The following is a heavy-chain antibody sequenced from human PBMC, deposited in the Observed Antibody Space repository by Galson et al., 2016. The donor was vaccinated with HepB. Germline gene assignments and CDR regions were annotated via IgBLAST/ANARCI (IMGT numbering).Heavy chain of an antibody. J-gene: IGHJ4*02. CDR2: IYHNGTT. V-gene: IGHV4-59*01. CDR1: SGFISTYY. CDR3: AALLASGYGTGRLDY. D-gene: IGHD3-9*01. Sequence: SETLSLTCIVSSGFISTYYWSWIRQPPGKGLEWLGYIYHNGTTNYHPSLKSRVTISIATAKNQFSLQLSSVTAADTAVYYCAALLASGYGTGRLDYWGQGTLVAVSS.